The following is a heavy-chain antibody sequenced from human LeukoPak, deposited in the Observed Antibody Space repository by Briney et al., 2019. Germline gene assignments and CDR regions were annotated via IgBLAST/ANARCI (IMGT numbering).Heavy chain of an antibody. J-gene: IGHJ4*02. V-gene: IGHV1-2*02. D-gene: IGHD6-19*01. Sequence: ASVNVSCKASGYTFTGYYMHWVPQAPGQGLDWMGWINPNRGATNYAQKFQGRVTTTRDTSISTAYMELSRLRSDDTAVYYCARCSSGTRSGWSTFDYWGQGTLVTVSS. CDR1: GYTFTGYY. CDR3: ARCSSGTRSGWSTFDY. CDR2: INPNRGAT.